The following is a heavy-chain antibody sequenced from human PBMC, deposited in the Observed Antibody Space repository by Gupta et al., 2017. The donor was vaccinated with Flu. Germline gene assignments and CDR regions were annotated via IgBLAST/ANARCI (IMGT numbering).Heavy chain of an antibody. V-gene: IGHV3-74*03. CDR3: ATVTTGC. D-gene: IGHD4-17*01. Sequence: EVQLVESGGGLVQPGGSMRLSCAASGFTFSTSYLQWVRQAPGKGLVWVSRINAEGRSTTYADSVKGRFTISRDNAKNTLYIQMNSLGADDSAVYYCATVTTGCWGQGTLVTVAS. CDR1: GFTFSTSY. J-gene: IGHJ4*02. CDR2: INAEGRST.